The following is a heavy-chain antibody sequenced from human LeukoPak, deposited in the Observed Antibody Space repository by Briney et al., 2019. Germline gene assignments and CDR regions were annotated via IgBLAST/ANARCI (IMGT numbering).Heavy chain of an antibody. Sequence: SETLSLTCTVSGGSISSYYWSWIRQPPGKGLEWIGYIYYSGSTNYNPSLKSRVTISVDTSKNQFSLKLSSVTAADTAVYYCAREFFPTLEEGGAFDIWGQGTMVTVSS. D-gene: IGHD1-26*01. CDR1: GGSISSYY. CDR2: IYYSGST. CDR3: AREFFPTLEEGGAFDI. V-gene: IGHV4-59*01. J-gene: IGHJ3*02.